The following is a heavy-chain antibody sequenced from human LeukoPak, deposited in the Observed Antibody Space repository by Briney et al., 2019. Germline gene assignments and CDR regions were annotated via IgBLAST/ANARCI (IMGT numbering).Heavy chain of an antibody. CDR2: ISGSGGST. D-gene: IGHD6-25*01. CDR3: ANWRSSRSD. Sequence: PGGSLRLSCAASGLTFSSYAMSWVRQAPGKGLEWDSAISGSGGSTYYADSVKGRFTISRDNSKNTLYLQMNSLRAEDTAVYYCANWRSSRSDWGQGTLVTVSS. J-gene: IGHJ4*02. CDR1: GLTFSSYA. V-gene: IGHV3-23*01.